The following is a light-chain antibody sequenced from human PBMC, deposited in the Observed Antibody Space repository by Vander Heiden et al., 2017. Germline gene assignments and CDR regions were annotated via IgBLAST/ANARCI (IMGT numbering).Light chain of an antibody. CDR2: LNSDGSH. V-gene: IGLV4-69*01. CDR3: QTWGTGMV. J-gene: IGLJ2*01. Sequence: QLVLTQSPSAPASLGASVKLTCTPSSRPSSYAVAWHQQQPEKGPRYLMKLNSDGSHGKGDGIPDRFSGSSSGAERYLTISSLQSEDEADYYCQTWGTGMVFGGGTKLTVL. CDR1: SRPSSYA.